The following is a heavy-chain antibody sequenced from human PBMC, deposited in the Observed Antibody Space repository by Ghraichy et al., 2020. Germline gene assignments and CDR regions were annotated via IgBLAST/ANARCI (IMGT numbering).Heavy chain of an antibody. CDR1: RFTFSSYW. CDR3: TRDAYYYHSSGYYPYFDY. Sequence: GGSLRLSCAASRFTFSSYWMNWVRQAPGKGLEWVANIKQDGSEIYYVDSVKGRFTISRDNAKNSLYLRMSSLRAEDTAVYYCTRDAYYYHSSGYYPYFDYWGQGTLVTVSS. D-gene: IGHD3-22*01. J-gene: IGHJ4*02. V-gene: IGHV3-7*01. CDR2: IKQDGSEI.